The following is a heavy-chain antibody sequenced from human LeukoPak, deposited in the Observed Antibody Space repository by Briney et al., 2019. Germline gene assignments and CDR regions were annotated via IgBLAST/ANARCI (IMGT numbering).Heavy chain of an antibody. CDR3: AKASADWYFDL. D-gene: IGHD2-2*01. Sequence: GGSLRLSCAASGFNFNDYAMHWVRQAPGKGLEWVSGISWNSGTVAYADSVKGRFTISRDNSKKPLYLQMNSLRAEDMALYYCAKASADWYFDLWGRGTLVTVSS. V-gene: IGHV3-9*03. J-gene: IGHJ2*01. CDR1: GFNFNDYA. CDR2: ISWNSGTV.